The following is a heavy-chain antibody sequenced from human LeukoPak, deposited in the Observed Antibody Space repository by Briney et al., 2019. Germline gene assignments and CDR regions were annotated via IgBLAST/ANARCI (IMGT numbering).Heavy chain of an antibody. CDR1: GFTFSSSA. J-gene: IGHJ2*01. D-gene: IGHD6-19*01. CDR2: ISGNGGST. CDR3: AKIERWLVHGFDL. V-gene: IGHV3-23*01. Sequence: PGGSLRLSCAASGFTFSSSAMSWVRQAPGKGLEWVASISGNGGSTYYADSVKGRFTISRDNSRNAVSLQMISPRDDDTAIYYCAKIERWLVHGFDLWGRGTLVTVSS.